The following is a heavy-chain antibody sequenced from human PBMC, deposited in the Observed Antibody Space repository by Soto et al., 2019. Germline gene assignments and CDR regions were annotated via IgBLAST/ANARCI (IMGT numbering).Heavy chain of an antibody. CDR2: IKQAGSEK. D-gene: IGHD4-17*01. V-gene: IGHV3-7*03. CDR3: ARDTTTVTTWGGFIHWFDL. CDR1: GFTFSTYW. Sequence: GGSLRLSCAASGFTFSTYWMSWVRQAPGKGLEWVANIKQAGSEKYYVDSVRGRFTICRDHAKNSLYLQMNTLRAEDTAVYYCARDTTTVTTWGGFIHWFDLWGQGTLVTVSS. J-gene: IGHJ5*02.